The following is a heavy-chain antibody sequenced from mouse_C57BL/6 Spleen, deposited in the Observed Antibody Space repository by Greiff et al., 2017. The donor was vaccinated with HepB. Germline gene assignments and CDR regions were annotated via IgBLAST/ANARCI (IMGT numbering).Heavy chain of an antibody. Sequence: VQLQQSGPELVKPGASVKISCKASGYSFTGYYMNWVKQSPEKSLEWIGEINPSTGGTTYNQKFKAKATLTVDKSSSTAYMQLKSLTSEDSAVYYCARGGMIYDGLMDYGGQGTSVTVSS. CDR1: GYSFTGYY. CDR3: ARGGMIYDGLMDY. CDR2: INPSTGGT. V-gene: IGHV1-42*01. D-gene: IGHD2-3*01. J-gene: IGHJ4*01.